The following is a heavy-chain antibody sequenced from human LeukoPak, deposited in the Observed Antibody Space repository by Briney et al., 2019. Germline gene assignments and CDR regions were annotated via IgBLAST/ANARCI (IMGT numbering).Heavy chain of an antibody. D-gene: IGHD5-12*01. CDR3: ARDDSGYENGFDY. J-gene: IGHJ4*02. V-gene: IGHV1-69*06. CDR2: IIPIFGTA. Sequence: GASVKVSCKAPGGTFSSYAISWVRQAPGQGLEWMGGIIPIFGTANYAQKFQGRVTITADKSTSTAYMELSSLRSEDTAVYYCARDDSGYENGFDYWGQGTLVTVSS. CDR1: GGTFSSYA.